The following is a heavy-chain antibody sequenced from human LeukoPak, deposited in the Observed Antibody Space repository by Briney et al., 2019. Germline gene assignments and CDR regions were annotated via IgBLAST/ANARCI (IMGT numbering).Heavy chain of an antibody. CDR3: ATDRFVLRYFRWLFY. V-gene: IGHV1-24*01. D-gene: IGHD3-9*01. CDR1: GYIFTELS. J-gene: IGHJ4*02. Sequence: ASVKVSCKVSGYIFTELSIHWVRQTPGKGLEWMGGFDPENGETIYAQEFQGRVTMTEDTSTDTAYMELSSLRSEDTAVYYCATDRFVLRYFRWLFYWGQGTLVTVSS. CDR2: FDPENGET.